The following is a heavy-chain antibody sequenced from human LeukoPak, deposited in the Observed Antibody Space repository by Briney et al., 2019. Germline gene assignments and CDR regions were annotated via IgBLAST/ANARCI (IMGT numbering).Heavy chain of an antibody. V-gene: IGHV3-7*03. D-gene: IGHD2-21*01. J-gene: IGHJ4*02. CDR2: IKQDGSEK. CDR3: ASRHCGGGDCYFAGADPFDH. CDR1: GFTFSSYW. Sequence: PGGSLRLSCAASGFTFSSYWMSWVRQAPGKGLEWVANIKQDGSEKYYVDSVKGRFTISRDNAKNSLYLQMNSLRVEDTAVYYCASRHCGGGDCYFAGADPFDHWGQGTLVTVSS.